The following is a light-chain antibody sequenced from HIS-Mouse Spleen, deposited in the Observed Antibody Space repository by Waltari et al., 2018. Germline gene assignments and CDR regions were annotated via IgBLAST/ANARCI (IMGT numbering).Light chain of an antibody. V-gene: IGLV1-51*01. Sequence: QSVLTQPPSVSAAPGQKVTISCSGSSSNIGNNYVSWYQQLPGTAPKLRIYDTNKRPAGIPDRFSGSKSGTSATLGITGLQTGDEADYYCGTWDSSLSAGVFGTGTKVTVL. CDR2: DTN. CDR1: SSNIGNNY. J-gene: IGLJ1*01. CDR3: GTWDSSLSAGV.